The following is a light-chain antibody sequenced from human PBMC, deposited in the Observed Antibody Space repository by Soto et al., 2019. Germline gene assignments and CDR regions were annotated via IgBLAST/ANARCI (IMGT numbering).Light chain of an antibody. CDR3: SSYTGSNNLL. V-gene: IGLV2-8*01. CDR1: SIDVGSYNY. CDR2: EVS. Sequence: QSVLTQPPSASGSPGQSVTISCTGTSIDVGSYNYVSWYQQHPGKAPKLMIYEVSKRPSGVPDRFSGSKSGNTASLTVSGLQAEDEADYYCSSYTGSNNLLFGGGTKLTVL. J-gene: IGLJ2*01.